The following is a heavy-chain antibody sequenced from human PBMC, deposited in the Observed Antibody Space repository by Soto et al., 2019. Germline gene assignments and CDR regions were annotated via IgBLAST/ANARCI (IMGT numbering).Heavy chain of an antibody. Sequence: ASVKVSCKASGYTFTSYGISWVRQAPGQRLEWMGWISADNGNTKYSQKLQGRVTMTTDTSTSTAYMELSSLRSEDTAVYYCARSIVVVTALDYWGQGTLVTVSS. J-gene: IGHJ4*02. D-gene: IGHD2-21*02. V-gene: IGHV1-18*01. CDR3: ARSIVVVTALDY. CDR1: GYTFTSYG. CDR2: ISADNGNT.